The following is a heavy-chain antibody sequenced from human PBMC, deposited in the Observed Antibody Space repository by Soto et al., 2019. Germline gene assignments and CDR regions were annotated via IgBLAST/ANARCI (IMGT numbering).Heavy chain of an antibody. V-gene: IGHV3-53*01. CDR1: GFTVSSKY. CDR3: ARELPPDL. D-gene: IGHD2-15*01. CDR2: LWSAGLT. Sequence: EVQLVESGGGLIQPGGSLRLSCAASGFTVSSKYMNWVRQAPGKGLEWVSLLWSAGLTYYADSVRGRFTISRDNSKNTLYLQMNNLRAEDSAIYYCARELPPDLWGQGTLVTVSS. J-gene: IGHJ5*02.